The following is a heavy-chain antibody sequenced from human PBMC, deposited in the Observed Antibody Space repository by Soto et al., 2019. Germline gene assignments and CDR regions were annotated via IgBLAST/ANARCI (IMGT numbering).Heavy chain of an antibody. V-gene: IGHV3-30*18. J-gene: IGHJ6*02. CDR2: ISYDGSNK. Sequence: GGSLRLSCAASGFTFSSYGMHWVRQAPGKGLEWVAVISYDGSNKYYADSVKGRFTISRDNSKNTLYLQMNSLRAEDTAVYYCAKDVVVPAAMLNYYYGMDVWGQGTTVTVSS. CDR1: GFTFSSYG. CDR3: AKDVVVPAAMLNYYYGMDV. D-gene: IGHD2-2*01.